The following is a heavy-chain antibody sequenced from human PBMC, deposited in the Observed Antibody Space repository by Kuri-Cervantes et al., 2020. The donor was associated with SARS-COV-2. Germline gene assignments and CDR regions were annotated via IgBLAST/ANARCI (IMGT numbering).Heavy chain of an antibody. CDR1: GFTFANYY. D-gene: IGHD4-17*01. CDR3: ARSYGVRYVPFDH. Sequence: GESLKISCAASGFTFANYYMSWVRQSPGRGLEWVANIKFDGSDKYYVDSVRGRFTISRDSAKNSLFLQLNSLTAADTAAYYCARSYGVRYVPFDHWGPGTLVTVSS. J-gene: IGHJ4*02. V-gene: IGHV3-7*05. CDR2: IKFDGSDK.